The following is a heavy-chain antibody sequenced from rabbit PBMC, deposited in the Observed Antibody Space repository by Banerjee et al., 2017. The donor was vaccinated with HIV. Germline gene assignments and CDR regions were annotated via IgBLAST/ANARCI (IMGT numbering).Heavy chain of an antibody. CDR1: GFSFSSNYY. CDR2: IYVASSGYT. V-gene: IGHV1S40*01. J-gene: IGHJ4*01. Sequence: QSLEESGGDLVKPGASLTLTCTASGFSFSSNYYMCWVRQAPGKGLEWIACIYVASSGYTYYASWAKGRFTISKASSTTVTLQMTSLTAADTATYFCAREGFWLGGFGWNFNLWGQGTLVTVS. CDR3: AREGFWLGGFGWNFNL. D-gene: IGHD6-1*01.